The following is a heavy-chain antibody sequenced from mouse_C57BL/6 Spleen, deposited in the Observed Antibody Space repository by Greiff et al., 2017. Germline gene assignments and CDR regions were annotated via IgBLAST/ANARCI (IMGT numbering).Heavy chain of an antibody. J-gene: IGHJ4*01. V-gene: IGHV1-69*01. CDR1: GYTFTSYW. CDR3: GKRNGNYGGAKDY. CDR2: IDPSDSYT. Sequence: QVQLQQPGAELVMPGASVKLSCKASGYTFTSYWMHWVKQRPGQGLEWIGEIDPSDSYTTYNQKFKGKSTLTVDKSSSTAYMQLSSLTSEDSAVYYCGKRNGNYGGAKDYWGQGTSVTVSS. D-gene: IGHD2-1*01.